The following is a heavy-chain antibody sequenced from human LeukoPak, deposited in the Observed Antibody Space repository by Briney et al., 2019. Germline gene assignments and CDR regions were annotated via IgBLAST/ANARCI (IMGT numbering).Heavy chain of an antibody. V-gene: IGHV4-59*08. CDR2: IYYSGST. D-gene: IGHD2-8*02. CDR3: ARGGGVGSRFDY. Sequence: SETLSLTCTVSGGSISSYYWSWIREPPGRGLEWIGYIYYSGSTNYNPSLKSRVTISVDTSKNQFSLKLSSVTAADTAVYYCARGGGVGSRFDYWGQGTLVTVSS. CDR1: GGSISSYY. J-gene: IGHJ4*02.